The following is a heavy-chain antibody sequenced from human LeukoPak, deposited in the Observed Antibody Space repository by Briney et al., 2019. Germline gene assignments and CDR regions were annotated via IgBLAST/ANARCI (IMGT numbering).Heavy chain of an antibody. CDR3: ARDPSSSAGTNDGLDY. V-gene: IGHV3-21*01. CDR1: GFTFSSYA. Sequence: GGSLRLSCAASGFTFSSYAINWVRQAPGKGLEWVSSISSSSSYIHYADSVKGRFTISRDNAKNSLYLQMNSLRAEDTAVYYCARDPSSSAGTNDGLDYWGQGTLVTVSS. J-gene: IGHJ4*02. D-gene: IGHD6-13*01. CDR2: ISSSSSYI.